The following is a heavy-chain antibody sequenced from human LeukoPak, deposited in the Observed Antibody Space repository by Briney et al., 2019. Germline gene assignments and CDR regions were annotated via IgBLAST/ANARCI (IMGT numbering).Heavy chain of an antibody. Sequence: SETLSLTCTVSGGSISGDYWSWIRQPPGKGLEWIGYIYNSGSTNYNPSLKSRVTISVDTSKNQSSLKLSSVTAADTAVYYCARGIRAARPRYYFDYWGQGTLVTVSS. CDR1: GGSISGDY. D-gene: IGHD6-6*01. CDR2: IYNSGST. J-gene: IGHJ4*02. V-gene: IGHV4-59*12. CDR3: ARGIRAARPRYYFDY.